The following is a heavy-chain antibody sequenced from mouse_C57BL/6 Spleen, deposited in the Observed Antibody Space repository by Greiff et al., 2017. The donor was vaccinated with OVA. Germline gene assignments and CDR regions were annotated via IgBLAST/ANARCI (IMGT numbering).Heavy chain of an antibody. CDR2: ISYSGST. Sequence: EVKLVESGPGMVKPSQSLSLTCTVTGYSITSGYDWHWIRHFPGNKLEWMGYISYSGSTNYNPSLKSRISITHDTSKNHFFLKLNSVTTEDTATYYCARGAPPYYFDDWGQGTTLTVSS. CDR1: GYSITSGYD. V-gene: IGHV3-1*01. CDR3: ARGAPPYYFDD. J-gene: IGHJ2*01.